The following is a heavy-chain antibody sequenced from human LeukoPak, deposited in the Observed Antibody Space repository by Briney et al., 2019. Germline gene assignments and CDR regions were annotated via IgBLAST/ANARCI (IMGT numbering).Heavy chain of an antibody. CDR2: ITSSSSYI. V-gene: IGHV3-21*01. CDR1: GFTFSSYS. J-gene: IGHJ5*02. D-gene: IGHD6-19*01. Sequence: PGGSLRLSCAASGFTFSSYSMNWVRQAPGKGLEWVSSITSSSSYIYYADSVKGRFTISRDNAKNSLYLQMNSLRAEDTAVHYCAREMLAAVAAQSWGQGTLVTVSS. CDR3: AREMLAAVAAQS.